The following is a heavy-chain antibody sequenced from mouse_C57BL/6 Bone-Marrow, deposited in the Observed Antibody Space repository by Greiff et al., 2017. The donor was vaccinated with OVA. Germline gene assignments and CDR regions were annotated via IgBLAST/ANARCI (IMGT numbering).Heavy chain of an antibody. V-gene: IGHV2-4*01. CDR3: AKKGVYDGPYAMDY. CDR1: GFSLTSYG. CDR2: IWSGGST. J-gene: IGHJ4*01. Sequence: VQLKESGPGLVQPSQSLSITCTVSGFSLTSYGVHWVRQPPGKGLEWLGVIWSGGSTDYNAAFISRLSISKDNTKSQVLFKRNNLQADDPDKYDCAKKGVYDGPYAMDYWGQGTSVTVSS. D-gene: IGHD2-3*01.